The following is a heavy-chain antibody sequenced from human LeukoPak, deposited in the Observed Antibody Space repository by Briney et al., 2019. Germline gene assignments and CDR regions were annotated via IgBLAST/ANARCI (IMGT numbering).Heavy chain of an antibody. V-gene: IGHV3-23*01. D-gene: IGHD3-9*01. CDR3: AKVLSDYYDILTGNYNPLFDY. Sequence: GGSLRLSCAASGFTFSSNAMSWVRQAPGKGLEWVSAIRGSGGGTYYADSVKGRFTISRDNSKNTLYLQMNSLRAEDTAVYYCAKVLSDYYDILTGNYNPLFDYWGQGTLVTVSS. CDR2: IRGSGGGT. CDR1: GFTFSSNA. J-gene: IGHJ4*02.